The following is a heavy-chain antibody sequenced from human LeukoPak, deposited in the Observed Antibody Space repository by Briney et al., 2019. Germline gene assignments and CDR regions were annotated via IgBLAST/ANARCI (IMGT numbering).Heavy chain of an antibody. D-gene: IGHD5-12*01. CDR2: ISHDGFI. CDR1: GFTFSSYV. V-gene: IGHV3-74*01. CDR3: ARAQHSGYERYQYYFDY. J-gene: IGHJ4*02. Sequence: GSLRLSCETAGFTFSSYVMHWVRRTPGKGLVWVSRISHDGFISYADSVKGRFTISRDNAKDTLYLQMNSLRAEDTAVYYCARAQHSGYERYQYYFDYWGQGTLVTVSS.